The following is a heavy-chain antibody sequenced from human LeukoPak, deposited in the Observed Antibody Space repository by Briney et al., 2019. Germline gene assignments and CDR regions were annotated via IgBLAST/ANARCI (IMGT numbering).Heavy chain of an antibody. Sequence: SVRVSCKASGGTFSSYAISWVRQAPGQGLEWMGGIIPIFGTANYAQKFQGRVTITADESTSTAYMELSSLRSEDTAVYYCARESPYYDSSGYYSGHLDYWGQGTLVTVSS. CDR3: ARESPYYDSSGYYSGHLDY. CDR1: GGTFSSYA. V-gene: IGHV1-69*13. D-gene: IGHD3-22*01. CDR2: IIPIFGTA. J-gene: IGHJ4*02.